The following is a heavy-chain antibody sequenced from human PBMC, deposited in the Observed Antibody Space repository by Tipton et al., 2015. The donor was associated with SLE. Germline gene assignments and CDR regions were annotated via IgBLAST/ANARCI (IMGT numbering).Heavy chain of an antibody. D-gene: IGHD3-9*01. CDR3: ARLSLARCYDLLTGYYRGAYYFDY. Sequence: TLSLTCAVYGGSFSGYYWSWIRQPPGKGLVWIGEINHSGSTNYNPSLKSRVTISVDTSKNQFSLKLSSVTAADTAVYYCARLSLARCYDLLTGYYRGAYYFDYWGQGTLVTVSS. CDR2: INHSGST. J-gene: IGHJ4*02. CDR1: GGSFSGYY. V-gene: IGHV4-34*01.